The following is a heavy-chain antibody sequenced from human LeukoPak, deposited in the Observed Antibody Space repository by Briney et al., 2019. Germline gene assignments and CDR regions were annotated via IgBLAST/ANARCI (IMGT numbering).Heavy chain of an antibody. D-gene: IGHD2-2*01. CDR3: ARGWGVVVVPAARGFDY. CDR2: INHGGST. V-gene: IGHV4-34*01. CDR1: GGSFSGYY. Sequence: SETLSLTCAVYGGSFSGYYWSWIRQPPGKGLEWIGEINHGGSTNYNPSLKSRVTISVDTYKNQFSLQLSSVTAADTAVYYCARGWGVVVVPAARGFDYWGQGTLVTVSS. J-gene: IGHJ4*02.